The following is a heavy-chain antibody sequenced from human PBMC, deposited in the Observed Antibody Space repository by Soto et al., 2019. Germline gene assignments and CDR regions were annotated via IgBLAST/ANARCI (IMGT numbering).Heavy chain of an antibody. J-gene: IGHJ4*02. CDR1: GFTFSSYD. CDR2: IGTAGDT. D-gene: IGHD3-22*01. CDR3: ARAGDSSGFDY. V-gene: IGHV3-13*01. Sequence: GGSLRLSCAASGFTFSSYDMHWVRQATGKGLEWVSAIGTAGDTYYPGSVKGRFTISRENAKNSLYLQMNSLRAGDTALYYCARAGDSSGFDYWGQGTLVTVSS.